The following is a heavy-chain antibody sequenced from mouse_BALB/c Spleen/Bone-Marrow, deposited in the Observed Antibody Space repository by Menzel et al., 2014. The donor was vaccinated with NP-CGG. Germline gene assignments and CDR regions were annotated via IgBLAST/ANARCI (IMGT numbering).Heavy chain of an antibody. J-gene: IGHJ3*01. CDR3: ERQGDRGWFAY. V-gene: IGHV4-1*02. CDR2: INPHSSTI. D-gene: IGHD3-3*01. CDR1: GFDFSRYW. Sequence: VQLQQSGGGLVQPGGSLKLSCAASGFDFSRYWMSWVRQAPGKGLEWIGEINPHSSTINYTPSLKDKFIISRDNAKNTLYLQMSKVRSEDTALYYCERQGDRGWFAYWGQGTLVTVSA.